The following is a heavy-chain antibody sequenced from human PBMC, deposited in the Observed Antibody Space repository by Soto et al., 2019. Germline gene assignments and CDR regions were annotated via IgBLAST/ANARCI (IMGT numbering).Heavy chain of an antibody. D-gene: IGHD1-7*01. CDR3: AKDGTYRGSWD. CDR1: GFTFSNYG. V-gene: IGHV3-30*18. J-gene: IGHJ4*02. CDR2: FSYDGTYQ. Sequence: QVQLVESGGGVVQPGRSLRLSCVVSGFTFSNYGMHWVRQAPGKGLEWVAVFSYDGTYQPYADSVKGRFTIAKDISKNTLYLQMSSLRPEDMAVYYCAKDGTYRGSWDWGQGTLVTVSS.